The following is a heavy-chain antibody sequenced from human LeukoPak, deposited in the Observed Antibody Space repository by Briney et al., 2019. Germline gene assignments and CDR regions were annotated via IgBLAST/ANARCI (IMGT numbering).Heavy chain of an antibody. D-gene: IGHD1-26*01. CDR1: GYTFTSYG. J-gene: IGHJ3*02. CDR3: ARHKWELPLDDAFDI. V-gene: IGHV1-18*01. Sequence: ASVRVSCKASGYTFTSYGISWVRQAPGQGLEWMGWISAYNGNTNYAQKLQGRVTMTTDTSTSTAYMELRSLRSDDTAAHYCARHKWELPLDDAFDIWGQGTMVTVSS. CDR2: ISAYNGNT.